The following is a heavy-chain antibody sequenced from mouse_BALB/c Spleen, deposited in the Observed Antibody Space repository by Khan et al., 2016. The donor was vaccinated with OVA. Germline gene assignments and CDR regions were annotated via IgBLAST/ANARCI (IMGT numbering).Heavy chain of an antibody. V-gene: IGHV1-26*01. CDR3: ARGYDVFAS. Sequence: VQLQQPGPDLVKPGASVKISCKASGYSFTLYYMSWVKQSHGKSLEWIGRVNPNTDNINYNQEFKGQAILTVDKSSNTAYMELRSLTSEDSAVYFCARGYDVFASWGQGTLVTVSA. D-gene: IGHD2-14*01. CDR2: VNPNTDNI. J-gene: IGHJ3*01. CDR1: GYSFTLYY.